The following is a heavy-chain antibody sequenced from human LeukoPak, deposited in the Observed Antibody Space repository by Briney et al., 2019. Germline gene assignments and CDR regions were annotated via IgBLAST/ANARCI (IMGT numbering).Heavy chain of an antibody. CDR3: ARDLISDGSGSYSLYNWFDP. D-gene: IGHD3-10*01. V-gene: IGHV1-18*01. J-gene: IGHJ5*02. CDR1: GYTFTSYG. CDR2: ISAYNGNT. Sequence: ASVKVSCKASGYTFTSYGISWVRQAPGQGLEWMGWISAYNGNTNYAQKPQGRVTMTTDTSTSTAYMELSRLRSDDTAVYYCARDLISDGSGSYSLYNWFDPWGQGTLVTVSS.